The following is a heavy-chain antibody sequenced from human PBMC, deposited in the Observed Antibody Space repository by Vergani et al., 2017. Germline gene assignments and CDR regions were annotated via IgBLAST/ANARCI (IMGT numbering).Heavy chain of an antibody. Sequence: EVQLVESGGGLVKPGGSLRLSCAASGFTFSSYSMNWVRQAPGKGLEWVSSISSSSSYIYYADSVKGRFTISRDNAKNSLYLQMNSLRAEDTAVYYCARDGFDYSNYIRWFDPWGQGILVTVSS. CDR3: ARDGFDYSNYIRWFDP. CDR1: GFTFSSYS. J-gene: IGHJ5*02. V-gene: IGHV3-21*01. CDR2: ISSSSSYI. D-gene: IGHD4-11*01.